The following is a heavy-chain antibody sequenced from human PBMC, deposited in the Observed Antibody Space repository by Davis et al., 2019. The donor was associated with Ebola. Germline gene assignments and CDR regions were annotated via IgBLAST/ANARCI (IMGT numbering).Heavy chain of an antibody. CDR1: GFIFPNAW. CDR2: IKRETDGGTT. CDR3: TTEGWGYGGGV. J-gene: IGHJ4*02. V-gene: IGHV3-15*01. D-gene: IGHD4-23*01. Sequence: GESLKISCVGSGFIFPNAWMSWVRQVPGQGLEWVGRIKRETDGGTTDYAAIVKGRFSISRDDSKNTLYLQMNSLKTEDTAVYYCTTEGWGYGGGVWGQGTLVTVSS.